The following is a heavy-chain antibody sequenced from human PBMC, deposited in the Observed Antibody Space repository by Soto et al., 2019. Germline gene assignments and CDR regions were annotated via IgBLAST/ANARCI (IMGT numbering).Heavy chain of an antibody. CDR1: GYTFTNYG. V-gene: IGHV1-18*01. CDR3: ARGSSPVDFDY. D-gene: IGHD6-13*01. Sequence: AKVSCKASGYTFTNYGINWVRQAPGQGLEWMGWINTYNGNTNFAQRLQGRVTMTTEASTTTAYMELRSLRSDDTAVYYCARGSSPVDFDYWGQGTLVTVSS. CDR2: INTYNGNT. J-gene: IGHJ4*02.